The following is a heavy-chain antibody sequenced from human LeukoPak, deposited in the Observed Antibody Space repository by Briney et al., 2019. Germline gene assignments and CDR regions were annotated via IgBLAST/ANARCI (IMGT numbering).Heavy chain of an antibody. CDR3: AREGYDSSGQVDY. J-gene: IGHJ4*02. CDR1: GGSISTYY. D-gene: IGHD3-22*01. CDR2: IDYSGNT. Sequence: SDTLSLTCSVSGGSISTYYWSWIRETPGKGLEWIGHIDYSGNTNYNPSLKSRVTMSVDTSKNQFSLKLSSVTAADTAVYYCAREGYDSSGQVDYWGQGTLVTVSS. V-gene: IGHV4-59*12.